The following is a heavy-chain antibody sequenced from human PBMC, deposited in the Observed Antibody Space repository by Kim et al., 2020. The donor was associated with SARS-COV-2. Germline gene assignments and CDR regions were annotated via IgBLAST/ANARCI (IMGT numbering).Heavy chain of an antibody. V-gene: IGHV4-4*07. D-gene: IGHD3-22*01. J-gene: IGHJ6*02. CDR3: ARDSSGYGSYYYGMDV. Sequence: GPLYTSGAPNSNPSLRGRVTMSVDTSKNQFALKLSSVTAADTAVYYCARDSSGYGSYYYGMDVWGQGTTVTVSS. CDR2: LYTSGAP.